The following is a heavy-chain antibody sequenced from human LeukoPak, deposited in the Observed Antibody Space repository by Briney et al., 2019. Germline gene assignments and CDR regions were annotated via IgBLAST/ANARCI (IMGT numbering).Heavy chain of an antibody. Sequence: ASVKVSCKASGYTFTGYYMHWVRQAPGQGLEWMGWINPNSGGTNYAQKFQGRVTMTEDTSTDTAYMELSSLRSEDTAVYHCATRYCSGGSCPNYYYYYINVWGKGTTVTISS. V-gene: IGHV1-2*02. CDR1: GYTFTGYY. J-gene: IGHJ6*03. CDR3: ATRYCSGGSCPNYYYYYINV. D-gene: IGHD2-15*01. CDR2: INPNSGGT.